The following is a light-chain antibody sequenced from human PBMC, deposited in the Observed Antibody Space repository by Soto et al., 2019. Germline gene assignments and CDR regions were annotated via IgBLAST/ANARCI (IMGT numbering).Light chain of an antibody. J-gene: IGLJ1*01. CDR2: EVS. CDR3: SSYTSISSYV. Sequence: QSALTQPASVSGSPGQSITVSCTGTSSDVGGYNSVSWYQQHPGKPPKLIIYEVSNRPSGVSDRFSGSKSGNTASLTISGLQAEDEADYYCSSYTSISSYVFATGTKV. V-gene: IGLV2-14*03. CDR1: SSDVGGYNS.